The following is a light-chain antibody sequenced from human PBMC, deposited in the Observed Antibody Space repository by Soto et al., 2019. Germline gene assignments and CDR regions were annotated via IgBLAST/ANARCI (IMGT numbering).Light chain of an antibody. CDR3: QQRSNWPPIT. V-gene: IGKV3D-20*02. CDR1: QSVSNNY. J-gene: IGKJ5*01. Sequence: EILLTQSPGTLSLSPGERATLSCRASQSVSNNYLAWYQQKPGQAPRLLIYGASNRATGIPDRFSGGGSGTDFTLTISSLEPEDFAVYYCQQRSNWPPITFGQVTRLEIK. CDR2: GAS.